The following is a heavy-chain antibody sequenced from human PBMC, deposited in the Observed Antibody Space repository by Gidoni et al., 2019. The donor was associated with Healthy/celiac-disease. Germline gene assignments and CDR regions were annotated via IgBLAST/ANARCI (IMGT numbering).Heavy chain of an antibody. Sequence: QVQLVQSGAEVKKPGSSVKVSCKASGGTFSSYATSWVRQAPGQGLEWMGGIIPIFGTANYAQKFQGRVTITADESTSTAYMELSSLRSEDTAVYYCARGETYYDFWSGYSNFDYWGQGTLVTVSS. CDR3: ARGETYYDFWSGYSNFDY. CDR2: IIPIFGTA. D-gene: IGHD3-3*01. J-gene: IGHJ4*02. V-gene: IGHV1-69*01. CDR1: GGTFSSYA.